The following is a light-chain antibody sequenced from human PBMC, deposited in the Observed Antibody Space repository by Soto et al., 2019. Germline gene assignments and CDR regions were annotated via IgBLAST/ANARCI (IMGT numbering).Light chain of an antibody. CDR2: AVS. J-gene: IGKJ1*01. Sequence: EIVLTQSPATLSLSPGERATLSCRASQSVSSYLAWYQQRPGQAPRLLIYAVSSRAIDTPDRFSGSGSGTDFTLTISRLEPEDFAVYYCQHFGDSVWTFGQGTKVDIK. CDR3: QHFGDSVWT. CDR1: QSVSSY. V-gene: IGKV3-20*01.